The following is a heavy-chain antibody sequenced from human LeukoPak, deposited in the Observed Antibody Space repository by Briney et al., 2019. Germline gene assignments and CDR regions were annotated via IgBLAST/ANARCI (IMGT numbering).Heavy chain of an antibody. CDR2: ISESGST. Sequence: SETLSLTCTVFGASISSYNWNWIRQPPGKGLEWIGYISESGSTNYNSSLENRVTLSLDTSKNEISLNLRSATVADTAVYYCARQDALGKFPPPFYMDVWGKGTTVIVS. CDR1: GASISSYN. J-gene: IGHJ6*03. D-gene: IGHD3-16*01. V-gene: IGHV4-59*08. CDR3: ARQDALGKFPPPFYMDV.